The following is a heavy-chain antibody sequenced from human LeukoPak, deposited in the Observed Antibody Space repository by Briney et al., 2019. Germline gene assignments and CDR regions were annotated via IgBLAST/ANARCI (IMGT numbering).Heavy chain of an antibody. D-gene: IGHD1-1*01. CDR3: ARPLTNNWYPGFDY. Sequence: GGFLRLSCAASGFTFSIYSMNWVRQAPGKGLEWVSYISPSSSTIYYADPVKGRFTISRDNAKNSLYLQMNSLRAEDTAVYYCARPLTNNWYPGFDYWGQGTLVTVSS. J-gene: IGHJ4*02. CDR1: GFTFSIYS. CDR2: ISPSSSTI. V-gene: IGHV3-48*01.